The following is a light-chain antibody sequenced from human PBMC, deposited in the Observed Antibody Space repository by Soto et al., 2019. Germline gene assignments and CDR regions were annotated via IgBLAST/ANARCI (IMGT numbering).Light chain of an antibody. CDR1: QSVFSS. CDR3: QQRNVLPLT. V-gene: IGKV3-11*01. J-gene: IGKJ4*01. CDR2: DAS. Sequence: EIVLTQSPATLSLSPGERATLSCRASQSVFSSLAWYQQKSGQAPRLLISDASNRATGVPARFSGSGSGTDFTLTISSLGPEDFAVYYCQQRNVLPLTFGGGTKVDIK.